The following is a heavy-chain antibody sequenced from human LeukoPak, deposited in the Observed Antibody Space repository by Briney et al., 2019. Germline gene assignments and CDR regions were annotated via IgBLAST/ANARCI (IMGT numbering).Heavy chain of an antibody. V-gene: IGHV3-30*04. D-gene: IGHD6-13*01. CDR2: ISYDGSNE. CDR3: AKRSAAGTVGYFDY. CDR1: GFTFSSYV. J-gene: IGHJ4*02. Sequence: PGGSLRLSCAASGFTFSSYVMHWVRQAPGKGLEWVAIISYDGSNEYYADSVKGRFTISRDNSKNSLYLQMNSLRPEDTALYYCAKRSAAGTVGYFDYWGQGTLVTVSS.